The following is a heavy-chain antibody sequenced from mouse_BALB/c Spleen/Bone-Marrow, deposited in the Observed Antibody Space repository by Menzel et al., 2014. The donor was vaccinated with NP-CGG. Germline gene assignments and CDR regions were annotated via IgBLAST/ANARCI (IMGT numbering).Heavy chain of an antibody. CDR2: ISSGGSYT. CDR3: ARHGITRLLDY. Sequence: VKLMESGGGLVKPGGSLKLSCAASGITFSSYAMSWVRQTPEKRLEWVATISSGGSYTYYPDSVKGRFTISRDNAKNTLYLQMSSLRSEDTAMYYCARHGITRLLDYWGQGTTLTVSS. V-gene: IGHV5-9-3*01. D-gene: IGHD2-4*01. J-gene: IGHJ2*01. CDR1: GITFSSYA.